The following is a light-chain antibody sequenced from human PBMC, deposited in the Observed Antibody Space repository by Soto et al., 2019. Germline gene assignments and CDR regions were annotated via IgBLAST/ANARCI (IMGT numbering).Light chain of an antibody. CDR2: GTS. Sequence: EVVLKQSPGTLSLSRGERATLSCRASERIYSAYLGWYQQKPGQAPRLLIYGTSSRATGIPDRFSGSGSGTDFTLTISRLEPEDFAVYYCQQYNNWPPITFGQGTLLEIK. CDR3: QQYNNWPPIT. CDR1: ERIYSAY. J-gene: IGKJ5*01. V-gene: IGKV3-20*01.